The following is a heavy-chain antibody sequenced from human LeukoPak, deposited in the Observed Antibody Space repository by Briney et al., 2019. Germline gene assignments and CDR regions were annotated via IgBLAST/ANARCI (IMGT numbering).Heavy chain of an antibody. Sequence: SETLSLTCTVSGGSISSYYWSWIRQPPGKGLEWIGYIYYSGSTNYNPSLKSRVTISVDTSKNQFSLRLSSVTAADTAVYYCARHHLYYFDSGDSHWYFDLWGRGTLVTVPS. J-gene: IGHJ2*01. V-gene: IGHV4-59*08. CDR3: ARHHLYYFDSGDSHWYFDL. CDR1: GGSISSYY. D-gene: IGHD3-22*01. CDR2: IYYSGST.